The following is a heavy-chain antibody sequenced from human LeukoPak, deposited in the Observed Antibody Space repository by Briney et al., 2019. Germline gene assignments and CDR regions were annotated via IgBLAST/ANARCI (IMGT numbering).Heavy chain of an antibody. V-gene: IGHV1-69*13. J-gene: IGHJ5*02. D-gene: IGHD3-10*01. CDR2: IIPIFGTA. CDR3: ARGRSSITMVRGDHNWFDP. Sequence: SVKVSCKASGDTFNTYAMSWLRQAPGQGFEWMGGIIPIFGTATYAQNFQGRVTITADGSTTTGYMELSSLRSEDTAVYYCARGRSSITMVRGDHNWFDPWGQGTLVTVSS. CDR1: GDTFNTYA.